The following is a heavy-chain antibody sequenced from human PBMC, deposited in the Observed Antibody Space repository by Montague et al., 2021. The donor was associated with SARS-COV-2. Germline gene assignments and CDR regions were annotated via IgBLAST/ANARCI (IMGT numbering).Heavy chain of an antibody. V-gene: IGHV4-4*07. CDR3: VRDGGDWYYFDY. D-gene: IGHD2-21*01. J-gene: IGHJ4*02. Sequence: SETLSLTCSISGVSITSYYWSWVRRPAGKGLERIGHIYASGSTNYSPSLKSRVRLSIDNPKNQFSLKLEPLTAADTAVYYCVRDGGDWYYFDYWGQGALVTVSS. CDR2: IYASGST. CDR1: GVSITSYY.